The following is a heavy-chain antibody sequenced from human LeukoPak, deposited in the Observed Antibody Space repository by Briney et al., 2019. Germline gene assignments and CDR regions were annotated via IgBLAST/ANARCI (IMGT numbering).Heavy chain of an antibody. D-gene: IGHD5-18*01. J-gene: IGHJ4*02. CDR1: GFTFSSYA. CDR3: AKSKNTAMVTYGDY. V-gene: IGHV3-23*01. Sequence: TGGSLRLSCAASGFTFSSYAMSWVRQAPGKGLEWVSAISGSGGSTYYADSVKGRFTTSRDNSKNTLYLQMNSLRAEDTAVYYCAKSKNTAMVTYGDYWGQGTLVTVSS. CDR2: ISGSGGST.